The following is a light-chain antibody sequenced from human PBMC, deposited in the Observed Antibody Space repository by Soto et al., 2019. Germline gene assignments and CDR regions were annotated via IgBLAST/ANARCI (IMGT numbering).Light chain of an antibody. J-gene: IGKJ5*01. CDR1: QSFRGL. V-gene: IGKV3-11*01. CDR3: QQRHMWPIT. Sequence: EVVLAQSPVTLSLSPGERAPLFCRASQSFRGLLAWYQQKPGQAPRLLIYDAYNRATGIPPRFSGSGSGTDFTLTISSLEPEDSAVYYCQQRHMWPITFGQGTRLEIK. CDR2: DAY.